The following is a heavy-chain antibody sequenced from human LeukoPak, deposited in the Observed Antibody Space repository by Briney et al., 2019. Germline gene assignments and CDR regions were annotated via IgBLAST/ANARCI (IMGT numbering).Heavy chain of an antibody. CDR2: IKQDGSDK. V-gene: IGHV3-7*03. CDR3: ATTQTFDY. Sequence: SGESLTLSCIASGFTFSNYWMSWVRQAPGKGLEWVANIKQDGSDKNYIDPVKGRFSISRDNAKSSLNLQMHNLRAEDTAVYYCATTQTFDYWGQGTLVTVSS. J-gene: IGHJ4*02. D-gene: IGHD2-15*01. CDR1: GFTFSNYW.